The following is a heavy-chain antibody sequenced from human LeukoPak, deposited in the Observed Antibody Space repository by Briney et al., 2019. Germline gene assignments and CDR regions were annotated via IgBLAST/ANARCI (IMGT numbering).Heavy chain of an antibody. CDR2: ISGSGGET. Sequence: GGSLRLSCAASGFTFRTYTIYWVRRAPGKGLEWVSGISGSGGETYFADSVKGRFTTSRDNSKNTVFLQMDSLRAEGTAVYYCAKTTDGYSSGRYPGWPIDYWGQGTLVTVSS. D-gene: IGHD6-19*01. CDR3: AKTTDGYSSGRYPGWPIDY. CDR1: GFTFRTYT. J-gene: IGHJ4*02. V-gene: IGHV3-23*01.